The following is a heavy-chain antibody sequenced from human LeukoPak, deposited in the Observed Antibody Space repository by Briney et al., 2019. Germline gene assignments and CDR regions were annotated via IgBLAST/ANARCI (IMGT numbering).Heavy chain of an antibody. CDR2: ISSSSSTTI. Sequence: GGSLRLSCAASGFTFSSYSMNWVRQAPGKGLEWVSYISSSSSTTIYYADSVKGRFTISRDNAKNSLYLQMNSLRAEDTAVYYCARDDQGAFDIWGQGTMVTVSS. V-gene: IGHV3-48*04. CDR1: GFTFSSYS. CDR3: ARDDQGAFDI. J-gene: IGHJ3*02.